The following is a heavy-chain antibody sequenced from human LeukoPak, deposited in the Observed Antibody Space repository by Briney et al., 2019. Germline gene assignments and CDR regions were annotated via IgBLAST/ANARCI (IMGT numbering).Heavy chain of an antibody. Sequence: PGGSLRLSCAASGFDFRSYEMNWVRQAPGKGLQWLAYISDSGNVVYYAESVKGRFTISRDNTKNSVYLQMRNLTVEDTATYYCARDVETSGWSPFDYWGQGTLVVVSS. CDR2: ISDSGNVV. D-gene: IGHD6-19*01. V-gene: IGHV3-48*03. CDR1: GFDFRSYE. CDR3: ARDVETSGWSPFDY. J-gene: IGHJ4*02.